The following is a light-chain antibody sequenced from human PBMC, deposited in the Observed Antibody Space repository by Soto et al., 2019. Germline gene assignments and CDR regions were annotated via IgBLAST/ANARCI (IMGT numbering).Light chain of an antibody. Sequence: QAVVTQPPSASGTPGQGVVISCSGTYSNIGSNTVKWYRQVPGSAPKFLIYSNNERPSGVPDRFSGSKSGTSASLAISGLQSEDGADYYCATWDDTLRGWVFGGGTQLTVL. J-gene: IGLJ3*02. CDR2: SNN. CDR3: ATWDDTLRGWV. CDR1: YSNIGSNT. V-gene: IGLV1-44*01.